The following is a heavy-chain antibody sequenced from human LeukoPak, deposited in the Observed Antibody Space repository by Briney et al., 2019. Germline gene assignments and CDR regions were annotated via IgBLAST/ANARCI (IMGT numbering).Heavy chain of an antibody. D-gene: IGHD3-10*01. CDR3: ARLRRSSPVDYYGSGFYYGYYYMDV. V-gene: IGHV4-39*07. CDR1: GGSISSSSYY. CDR2: IYYSGST. J-gene: IGHJ6*03. Sequence: SETLSLTCTVSGGSISSSSYYWGWIRQPPGKGLEWIGSIYYSGSTYYNPSLKSRVTISVDTSKNQFSLKLSSVTAADTAVYYCARLRRSSPVDYYGSGFYYGYYYMDVWGKGTTVTISS.